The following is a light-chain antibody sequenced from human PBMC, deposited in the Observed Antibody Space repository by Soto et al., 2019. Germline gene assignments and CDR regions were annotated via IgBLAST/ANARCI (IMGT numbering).Light chain of an antibody. CDR3: QQLNSYPPGIT. CDR1: RGIGNA. CDR2: AAS. V-gene: IGKV1-9*01. J-gene: IGKJ5*01. Sequence: DIQMTQSPSSLSASVGDRVTITCRPSRGIGNALAWYQQKPGKAPKLLIYAASTLQSGVPSRFSGSGSGTEFTLTISSLQPEDFATYYCQQLNSYPPGITFGQGTRLEIK.